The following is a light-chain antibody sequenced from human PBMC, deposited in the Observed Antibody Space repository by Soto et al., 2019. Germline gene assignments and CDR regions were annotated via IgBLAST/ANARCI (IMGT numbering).Light chain of an antibody. CDR2: EVA. Sequence: SALTQPASVSGSPGQSITISCTGTSSDIGAYNFVSWYQHHPGKAPKLLIYEVAYRPSGISNRFSGSKSANTASLTISGLQAEDEADYFCTSYRSATTPPYVFGSGTKVTVL. CDR1: SSDIGAYNF. J-gene: IGLJ1*01. CDR3: TSYRSATTPPYV. V-gene: IGLV2-14*01.